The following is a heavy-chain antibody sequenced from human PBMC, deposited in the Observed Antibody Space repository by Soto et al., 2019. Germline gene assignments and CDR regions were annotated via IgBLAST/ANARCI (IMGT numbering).Heavy chain of an antibody. CDR2: ISLYSDGT. J-gene: IGHJ5*02. CDR3: ASVVPGAEAWFGP. D-gene: IGHD2-2*01. V-gene: IGHV1-18*01. Sequence: QVQLVQSGGEVKRPGASVKVSCKTSGYTFSNYGITWVRQAPGQPLEGLGWISLYSDGTNYAQKFQGRVSMTTDTSTTTAYMELRSLRSDDTDVYYCASVVPGAEAWFGPWCQGTLVNVSS. CDR1: GYTFSNYG.